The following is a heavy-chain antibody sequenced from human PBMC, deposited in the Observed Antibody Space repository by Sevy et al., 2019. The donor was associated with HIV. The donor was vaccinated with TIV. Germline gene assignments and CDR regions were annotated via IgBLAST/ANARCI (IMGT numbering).Heavy chain of an antibody. CDR1: GVSIRSSGYY. CDR3: ARQREDIIVIPAAFYGMDV. CDR2: IFYSGSP. V-gene: IGHV4-39*01. J-gene: IGHJ6*02. Sequence: SETLSLTCTVSGVSIRSSGYYWGWIRQPPGKGLEWIGSIFYSGSPNYNPSLKSRVTISVDTSKNQFSLKLSSVTAADTAVYYYARQREDIIVIPAAFYGMDVWGQGTTVTVSS. D-gene: IGHD2-2*01.